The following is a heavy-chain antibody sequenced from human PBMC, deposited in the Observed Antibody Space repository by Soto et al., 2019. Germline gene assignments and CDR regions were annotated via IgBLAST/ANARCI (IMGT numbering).Heavy chain of an antibody. V-gene: IGHV4-4*02. J-gene: IGHJ5*02. CDR2: IYHSGST. CDR1: GCSISSSNW. D-gene: IGHD6-13*01. Sequence: LETLSLTCAVSGCSISSSNWWSWVRQPPGKGLEWIGEIYHSGSTNYNPSLKSRVTISVDKSKNQFSLKLSSVTAADTAVYYCAREIAAAGNWFDPWGQGTLVTVSS. CDR3: AREIAAAGNWFDP.